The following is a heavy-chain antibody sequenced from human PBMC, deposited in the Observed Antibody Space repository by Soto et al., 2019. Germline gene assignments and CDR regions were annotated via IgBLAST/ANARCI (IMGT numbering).Heavy chain of an antibody. J-gene: IGHJ4*02. CDR1: GFTFSSYS. D-gene: IGHD3-22*01. CDR3: ARVSGYYDSTGYSLDY. V-gene: IGHV3-48*01. CDR2: ISSSRSTI. Sequence: EVQLVESGGGLVQPGGSLRLSCAASGFTFSSYSMNWVRQAPGKELEWVSYISSSRSTIYYADSVKGRFTISRDNAKNSLYLQMNSLRAEDTAVYYCARVSGYYDSTGYSLDYWGQGTLVTVSS.